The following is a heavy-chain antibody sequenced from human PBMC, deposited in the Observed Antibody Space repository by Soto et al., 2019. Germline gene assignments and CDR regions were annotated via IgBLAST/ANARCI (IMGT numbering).Heavy chain of an antibody. D-gene: IGHD6-13*01. V-gene: IGHV5-51*01. CDR1: GYSFTSYW. CDR3: ARHSSSSGYDYGMDV. CDR2: IYPGDSDT. J-gene: IGHJ6*02. Sequence: GESLKISCKGSGYSFTSYWIGWARQMPGRGLEWMGIIYPGDSDTRYSPSFQGQVTISADKCTSTAYLQWSSLKASDTAMYYCARHSSSSGYDYGMDVWGQGTTVTVSS.